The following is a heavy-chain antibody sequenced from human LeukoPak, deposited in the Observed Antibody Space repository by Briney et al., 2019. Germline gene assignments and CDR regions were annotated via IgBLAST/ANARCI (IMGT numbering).Heavy chain of an antibody. J-gene: IGHJ4*02. CDR3: SGGGGWESDF. V-gene: IGHV3-7*03. CDR2: INDDATET. Sequence: GGSLRLSCAASGFTFRSYCMTWVRQAPGKGLEWVANINDDATETNYIDSVKGRFTISRVNVRNSLHLQMDSLRAEDTAVYYCSGGGGWESDFWGQGTLVTVSS. CDR1: GFTFRSYC. D-gene: IGHD6-19*01.